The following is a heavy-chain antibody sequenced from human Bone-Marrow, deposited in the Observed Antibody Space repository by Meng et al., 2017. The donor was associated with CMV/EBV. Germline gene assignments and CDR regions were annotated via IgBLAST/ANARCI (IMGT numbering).Heavy chain of an antibody. CDR2: ISSSGSTI. D-gene: IGHD2-8*01. J-gene: IGHJ6*02. CDR3: ARGAYCTNGVCRDYYYYGMDV. CDR1: GFTFSSYE. Sequence: GESLKISCAVSGFTFSSYEMNWVRQAPGKGLEWVSYISSSGSTIYYADSVKGRFTISRDNAKNSLYLQMNSLRAEDTAVYYCARGAYCTNGVCRDYYYYGMDVWGQRTTVTVSS. V-gene: IGHV3-48*03.